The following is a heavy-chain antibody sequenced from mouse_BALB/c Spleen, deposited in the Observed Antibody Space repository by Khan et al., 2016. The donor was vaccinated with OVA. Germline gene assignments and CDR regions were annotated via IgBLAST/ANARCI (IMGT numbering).Heavy chain of an antibody. CDR1: GFSLTSYC. J-gene: IGHJ1*01. D-gene: IGHD2-1*01. CDR2: IWTGGST. CDR3: ARYYGNYGWYFDV. V-gene: IGHV2-9*02. Sequence: QVQLKESGPGLVAPSQSLSITCTVSGFSLTSYCVHWVRQPPGKGFEWLGVIWTGGSTNYNSALMSRMSISKDNSKSQVFLKMNSLQTDDTAMYYCARYYGNYGWYFDVWGAGTTVTVSS.